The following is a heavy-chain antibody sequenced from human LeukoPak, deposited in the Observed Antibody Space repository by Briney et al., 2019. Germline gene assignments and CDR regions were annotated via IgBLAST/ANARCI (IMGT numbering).Heavy chain of an antibody. D-gene: IGHD2-2*01. V-gene: IGHV4-59*12. CDR3: ARAYHNWYFDL. CDR2: IYYSGST. Sequence: PSETLSLTCTVSGGSISSYYWSWIRQPPGKGLEWIGYIYYSGSTHYNPSLKSRVTISIDTSKNQFSLRLTSVTAADTAVYYCARAYHNWYFDLWGRGTLVTVSS. CDR1: GGSISSYY. J-gene: IGHJ2*01.